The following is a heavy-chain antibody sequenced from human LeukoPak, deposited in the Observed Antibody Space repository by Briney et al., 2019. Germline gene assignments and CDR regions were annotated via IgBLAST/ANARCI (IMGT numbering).Heavy chain of an antibody. CDR3: ARDRSLGSYPDY. V-gene: IGHV3-11*01. Sequence: PGGSLRLSCAASGFIVSSNHMSWVRQAPGKGLEWVSYISSSGSTIYYADSVKGRFTISRDNAKNSLYLQMNSLRAEDTAVYYCARDRSLGSYPDYWGQGTLVTVSS. CDR2: ISSSGSTI. CDR1: GFIVSSNH. J-gene: IGHJ4*02. D-gene: IGHD1-26*01.